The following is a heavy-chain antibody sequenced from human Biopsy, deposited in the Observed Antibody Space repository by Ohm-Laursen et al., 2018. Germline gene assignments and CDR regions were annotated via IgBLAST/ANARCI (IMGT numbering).Heavy chain of an antibody. J-gene: IGHJ4*02. Sequence: SDTLSLTWAVSGDSISNDYWSWIRQSAGQGLEWIGRIHTSGSTNHNLSLKSRVTMSVDTSKNQFSLRLSSVTAADTAVYYCARAAFGPFDSWGQGALVTVSS. V-gene: IGHV4-4*07. D-gene: IGHD3-16*01. CDR2: IHTSGST. CDR1: GDSISNDY. CDR3: ARAAFGPFDS.